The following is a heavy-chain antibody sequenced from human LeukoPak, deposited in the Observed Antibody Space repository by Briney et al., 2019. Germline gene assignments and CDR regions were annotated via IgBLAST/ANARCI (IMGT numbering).Heavy chain of an antibody. CDR2: IYYSGST. CDR1: GGSISSYY. CDR3: ARGYCTNAVCSLGPTQA. Sequence: SETLSLTCTVSGGSISSYYWSWIRQPPGKGLEWIGYIYYSGSTNYNPSLKSRVTISVDTSKNQFSLKLSSVTAADTAVYYCARGYCTNAVCSLGPTQAWGQGTLVAVSS. D-gene: IGHD2-8*01. V-gene: IGHV4-59*12. J-gene: IGHJ4*02.